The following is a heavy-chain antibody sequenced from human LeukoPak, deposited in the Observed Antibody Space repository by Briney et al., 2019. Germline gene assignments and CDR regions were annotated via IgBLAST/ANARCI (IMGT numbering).Heavy chain of an antibody. V-gene: IGHV1-2*02. CDR3: ARDPSNSGYDYLYYFDY. J-gene: IGHJ4*02. CDR1: GYTFTVYY. Sequence: ASVKVSCKASGYTFTVYYMHWVRQAPGQGLEWMGWINPDDGGTNYAQKFQGRVTMTRDMSISTAYMELSRLRSDDTAVYYCARDPSNSGYDYLYYFDYWGQGTLVTVSS. D-gene: IGHD5-12*01. CDR2: INPDDGGT.